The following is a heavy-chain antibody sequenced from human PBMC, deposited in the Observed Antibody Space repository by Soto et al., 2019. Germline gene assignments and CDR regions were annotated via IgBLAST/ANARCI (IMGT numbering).Heavy chain of an antibody. CDR1: GFSFDDYA. V-gene: IGHV3-9*01. Sequence: PGGSLRLSCAASGFSFDDYAMHWVRQAPGKGLEWVSGISWNSGSIGYADSVKGRFTISRDNAKNSLYLQMNSLRTEDTALYYCLGSGGQGDYWGQGTLVTVSS. J-gene: IGHJ4*02. CDR2: ISWNSGSI. D-gene: IGHD3-16*01. CDR3: LGSGGQGDY.